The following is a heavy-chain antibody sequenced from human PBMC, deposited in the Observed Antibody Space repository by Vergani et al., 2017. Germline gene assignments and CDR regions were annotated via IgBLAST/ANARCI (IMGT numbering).Heavy chain of an antibody. CDR2: TRNKANSYTT. D-gene: IGHD3-22*01. CDR3: ARVPRYYDSSGYYHDAFDI. CDR1: GFTFSDHY. V-gene: IGHV3-72*01. Sequence: EVQLVESGGGLVQPGGSLRLSCAASGFTFSDHYMDWVRQAPGKGLEWVGRTRNKANSYTTEYAASVKGRFTISREDSKNSLYLQMNSLKTEDTAVYFCARVPRYYDSSGYYHDAFDIWGQGTMVTVSS. J-gene: IGHJ3*02.